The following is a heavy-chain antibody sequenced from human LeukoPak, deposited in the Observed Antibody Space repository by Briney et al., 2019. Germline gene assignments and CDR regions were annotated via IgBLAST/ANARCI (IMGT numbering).Heavy chain of an antibody. Sequence: ASVKVSCKASGYTFTGYYMHWVRQAPGQGLEWMGWINPNSGGTNYAQKFQGRVTMTRDTSISTAYMELSRPRSDDTAVYYCARGRVTIFGVVTLRGEFDPWGQGTLVTVSS. J-gene: IGHJ5*02. D-gene: IGHD3-3*01. V-gene: IGHV1-2*02. CDR3: ARGRVTIFGVVTLRGEFDP. CDR2: INPNSGGT. CDR1: GYTFTGYY.